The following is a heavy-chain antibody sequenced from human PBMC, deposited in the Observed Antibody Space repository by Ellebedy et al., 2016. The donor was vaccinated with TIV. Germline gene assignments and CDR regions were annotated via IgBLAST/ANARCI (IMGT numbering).Heavy chain of an antibody. CDR2: ISNGGDTT. CDR3: AKLGGVLSWYADY. V-gene: IGHV3-23*01. D-gene: IGHD6-13*01. Sequence: GESLKISCAASGFTFGCCAMSWVRQAPGKGLEWVSVISNGGDTTYADSVKGRFTISRANSNNTLYLQMNSPRADVTAMYYCAKLGGVLSWYADYWGLGTLVTVSP. CDR1: GFTFGCCA. J-gene: IGHJ4*02.